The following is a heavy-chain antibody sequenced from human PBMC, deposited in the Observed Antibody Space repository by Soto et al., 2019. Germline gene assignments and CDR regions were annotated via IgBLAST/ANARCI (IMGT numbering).Heavy chain of an antibody. J-gene: IGHJ5*02. V-gene: IGHV3-9*01. CDR2: ISWNSDMI. D-gene: IGHD1-26*01. CDR3: VKDTYILVGATHLDA. CDR1: GFTFDDYA. Sequence: PGGSLRLSCAASGFTFDDYAMHWVRQGPGKGLEWVSGISWNSDMITYADSVKGRFTVSRDNAKNSLDLEMNSLRVEDTALYYCVKDTYILVGATHLDAWGQRTLVTVSS.